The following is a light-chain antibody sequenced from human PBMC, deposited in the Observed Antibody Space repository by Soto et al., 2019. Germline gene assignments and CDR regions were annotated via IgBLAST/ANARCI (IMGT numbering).Light chain of an antibody. CDR2: GAS. V-gene: IGKV1-27*01. Sequence: DIQMTQSPSSLSASVCARLTIPCRASQGINIYLAWYQQAAGKVPKHLIYGASKLQSGVPSRFRGGGSGTNFTLTISSLQPEEVGTYYCQNYNSAPITVGQGTRLEIK. CDR3: QNYNSAPIT. CDR1: QGINIY. J-gene: IGKJ5*01.